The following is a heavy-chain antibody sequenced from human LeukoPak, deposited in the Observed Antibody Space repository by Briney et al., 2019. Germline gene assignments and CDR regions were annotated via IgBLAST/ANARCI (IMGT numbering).Heavy chain of an antibody. V-gene: IGHV4-34*01. Sequence: SETRSLTCAVYGGSFSDYYWTWIRQPPGKGLEWIGEINHRGSTHYNPSLKSRVTISVDTSKKQFSLKLGSVTAADTAVYYCATYSTGFDIWGQGTVVTVSS. CDR3: ATYSTGFDI. CDR1: GGSFSDYY. J-gene: IGHJ3*02. CDR2: INHRGST. D-gene: IGHD6-19*01.